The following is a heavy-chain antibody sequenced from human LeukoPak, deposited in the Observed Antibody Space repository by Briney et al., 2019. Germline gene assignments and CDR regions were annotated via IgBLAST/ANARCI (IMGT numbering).Heavy chain of an antibody. J-gene: IGHJ4*02. V-gene: IGHV4-31*03. CDR3: ARVVVGTTLLDY. D-gene: IGHD1-26*01. CDR1: GDSISSGGYY. CDR2: IYYSGST. Sequence: ASETLSLTCTVSGDSISSGGYYWNWIRQHPGKGLEWIGYIYYSGSTYYNPSLKSRVTLSVDTSKNQFSLKLRSVTAADTAVYYCARVVVGTTLLDYWGQGTLVTVSS.